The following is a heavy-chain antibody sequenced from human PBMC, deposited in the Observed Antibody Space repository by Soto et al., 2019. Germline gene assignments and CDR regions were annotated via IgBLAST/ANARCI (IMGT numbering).Heavy chain of an antibody. CDR2: IWYDGSNK. CDR3: ARDIGMVAVGGMDV. D-gene: IGHD2-8*01. Sequence: GGSLRLSCAASGFTFSSYGMHWVRQAPGKGLEWVAVIWYDGSNKYYADSVKGRFTISRDNSKNTLYLQMNSLRAEDTAVYYCARDIGMVAVGGMDVWGQGTTVTVSS. V-gene: IGHV3-33*01. CDR1: GFTFSSYG. J-gene: IGHJ6*02.